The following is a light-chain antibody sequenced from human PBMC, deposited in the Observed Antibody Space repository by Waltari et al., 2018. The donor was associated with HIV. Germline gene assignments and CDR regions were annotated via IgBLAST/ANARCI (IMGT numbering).Light chain of an antibody. CDR2: EVN. V-gene: IGLV2-8*01. CDR3: TSVSGSSNFVV. Sequence: QSALTQPPSASGSPGQSATISCTGTSSDIGSYKFVSWYQQHPGKAPPLIIYEVNQRPSWVPDRFSGSKSGNTASLTVSGLQDEDEADYYCTSVSGSSNFVVFGGGTKVTVL. J-gene: IGLJ2*01. CDR1: SSDIGSYKF.